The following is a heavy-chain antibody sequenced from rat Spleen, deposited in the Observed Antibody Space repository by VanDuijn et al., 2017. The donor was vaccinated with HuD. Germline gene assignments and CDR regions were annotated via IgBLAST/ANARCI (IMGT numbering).Heavy chain of an antibody. CDR1: GFTFNDYS. CDR3: ARGGYFRY. Sequence: EVQLVESGGGLVQPGRSLKLSCAASGFTFNDYSMAWVRQAPTKGLEWVASIGTGGGNTYYRDSVKGRFTISRDNAKNTLYLQMDSLRSEDTATHYCARGGYFRYWGQGVMVTVSS. CDR2: IGTGGGNT. J-gene: IGHJ2*01. V-gene: IGHV5S13*01. D-gene: IGHD1-12*03.